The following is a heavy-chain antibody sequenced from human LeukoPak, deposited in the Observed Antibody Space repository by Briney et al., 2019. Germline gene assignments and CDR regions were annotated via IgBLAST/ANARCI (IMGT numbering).Heavy chain of an antibody. D-gene: IGHD3-16*02. V-gene: IGHV4-4*07. Sequence: PSGTLSLTCTVSGGSISSYYWSWIRQPAGKGLEWIGRIYTSGSTNYNPSLKSRVTMSVDTSKNQFSLKLSSVTAADTAVYYCARGPNDYVWGSYRSPFDYWGQGTLVTVSS. CDR3: ARGPNDYVWGSYRSPFDY. J-gene: IGHJ4*02. CDR1: GGSISSYY. CDR2: IYTSGST.